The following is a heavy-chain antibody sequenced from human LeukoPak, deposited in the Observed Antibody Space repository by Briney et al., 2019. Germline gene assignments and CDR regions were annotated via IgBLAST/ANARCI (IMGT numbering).Heavy chain of an antibody. CDR1: GFTFSSYA. CDR3: AKISYSSSSPLDY. D-gene: IGHD6-6*01. J-gene: IGHJ4*02. Sequence: GGSLRLSCAAAGFTFSSYAMSWVRQAPGKGLEWVPAISGSGGSTYYADSVKGRFTISRDNSKSTLYLQMNSLRAEDTAVYYCAKISYSSSSPLDYWGQGTLVTVSS. CDR2: ISGSGGST. V-gene: IGHV3-23*01.